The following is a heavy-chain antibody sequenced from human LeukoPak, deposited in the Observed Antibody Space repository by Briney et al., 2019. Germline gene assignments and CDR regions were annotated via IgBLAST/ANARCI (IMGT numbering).Heavy chain of an antibody. Sequence: SETLSLTCTVSGGSISSYYWSWIRQPPGKGLEWIGYIYYSGRTNYNPSLKSRVTISVDTSKNQFSLKLSSVTAADTAVYYCARGVTIFGVVIRYFDYWGQGTLVTVSS. CDR3: ARGVTIFGVVIRYFDY. CDR2: IYYSGRT. V-gene: IGHV4-59*01. D-gene: IGHD3-3*01. J-gene: IGHJ4*02. CDR1: GGSISSYY.